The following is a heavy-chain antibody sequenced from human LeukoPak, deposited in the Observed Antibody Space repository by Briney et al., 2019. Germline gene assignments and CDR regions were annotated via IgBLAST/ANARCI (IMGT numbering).Heavy chain of an antibody. D-gene: IGHD2-15*01. CDR1: GGSISSYY. V-gene: IGHV4-59*01. J-gene: IGHJ5*02. Sequence: SETLSLTCTVSGGSISSYYWSWIRQPPGKGLEWIGYIYYSGRTKYSPSLKSRVTISVDTSKNQFSLKLSSVTAADTAVFYCARAKPNCRGGSCYSDWFDPWGQGTLVTVSS. CDR2: IYYSGRT. CDR3: ARAKPNCRGGSCYSDWFDP.